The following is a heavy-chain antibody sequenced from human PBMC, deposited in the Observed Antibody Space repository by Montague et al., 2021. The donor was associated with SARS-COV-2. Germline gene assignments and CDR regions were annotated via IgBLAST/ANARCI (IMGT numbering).Heavy chain of an antibody. V-gene: IGHV4-34*01. Sequence: SETLSLTCAVHGGSFSGYYWSWIRQLPGKGLEWIGEINHSGSTNYNPSLKSRVSISVDTSKNQFSLKLSSVTAADTAVYYCARGAPTITMIVVVFTGAGWYFDLWGRGTLVTVSS. CDR3: ARGAPTITMIVVVFTGAGWYFDL. CDR2: INHSGST. D-gene: IGHD3-22*01. J-gene: IGHJ2*01. CDR1: GGSFSGYY.